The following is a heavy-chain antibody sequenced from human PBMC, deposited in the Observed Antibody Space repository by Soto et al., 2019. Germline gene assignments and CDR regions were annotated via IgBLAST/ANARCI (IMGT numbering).Heavy chain of an antibody. D-gene: IGHD4-17*01. CDR1: GFSLTNGRMG. V-gene: IGHV2-26*01. Sequence: QVTLKESGPVLVKPTETLTLTCSVSGFSLTNGRMGVSWIRQPPGKALEWLAHFFSDAERSYSTSIQSRLNMYQDSSGSQVVLTMTNMAPADTATYFCARMDVDYIYYGLDVWGHGIAVTVSS. J-gene: IGHJ6*02. CDR2: FFSDAER. CDR3: ARMDVDYIYYGLDV.